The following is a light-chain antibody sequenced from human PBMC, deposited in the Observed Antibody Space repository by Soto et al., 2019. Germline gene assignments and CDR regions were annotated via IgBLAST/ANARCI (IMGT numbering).Light chain of an antibody. V-gene: IGKV3-15*01. Sequence: EIVMTQSPATLSVSPGERATLSCRASQSVSSNLAWYQQKPGQAPRLLIYGASTRATGIPARFSGSGSGTEYTPTISSLQSEDVAVYYCQQYNNTPPYTFGQGTKLEIK. J-gene: IGKJ2*01. CDR1: QSVSSN. CDR3: QQYNNTPPYT. CDR2: GAS.